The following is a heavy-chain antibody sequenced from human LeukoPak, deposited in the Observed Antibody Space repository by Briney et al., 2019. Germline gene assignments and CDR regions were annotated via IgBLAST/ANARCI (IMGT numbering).Heavy chain of an antibody. Sequence: GGSLRLSCAASGFTFSSYSMNWVRQAPGKGLEWVSSISTSSVYIYYADSVKGRFIISRDNAKNSLYLQMNSLRAEDTAVYYCAKRHCSSTSCYAPFDYWGQGTLVTVSS. CDR3: AKRHCSSTSCYAPFDY. D-gene: IGHD2-2*01. J-gene: IGHJ4*02. CDR1: GFTFSSYS. CDR2: ISTSSVYI. V-gene: IGHV3-21*04.